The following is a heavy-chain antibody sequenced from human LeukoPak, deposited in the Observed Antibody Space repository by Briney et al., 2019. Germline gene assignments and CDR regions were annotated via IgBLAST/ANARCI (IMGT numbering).Heavy chain of an antibody. J-gene: IGHJ2*01. CDR1: GYTFTSYG. CDR3: ARRADYGDYSYWYFDL. CDR2: ISAYNGNT. D-gene: IGHD4-17*01. V-gene: IGHV1-18*01. Sequence: VSVKVSCKASGYTFTSYGISWVRQAPGQGLEWMGWISAYNGNTNYAQKLQGRVTMTTDTSTSTAYMELRSLRSDDTAVYYCARRADYGDYSYWYFDLWGRGTLVTVS.